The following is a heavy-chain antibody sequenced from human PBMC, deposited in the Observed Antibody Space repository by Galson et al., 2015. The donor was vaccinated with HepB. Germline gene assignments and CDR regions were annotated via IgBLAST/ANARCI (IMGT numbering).Heavy chain of an antibody. V-gene: IGHV1-2*02. CDR2: INSNTGGT. CDR1: GYTFAAYY. CDR3: ASGPIVGAPPPGY. D-gene: IGHD1-26*01. J-gene: IGHJ4*02. Sequence: SVKVSCKASGYTFAAYYIHWVRQAPGQGPEWMGWINSNTGGTNYAQTFQGRVTMTRDTSIRTAYMELSGLISDDAAVYYCASGPIVGAPPPGYWGQGTLVIGTS.